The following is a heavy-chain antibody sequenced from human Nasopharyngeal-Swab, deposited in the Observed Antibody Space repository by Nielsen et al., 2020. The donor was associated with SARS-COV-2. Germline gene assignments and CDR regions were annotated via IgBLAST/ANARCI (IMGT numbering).Heavy chain of an antibody. CDR2: IYTSGST. Sequence: SETLSLTCTVSGGSISSGSYYWSWIRQPAGKGLEWIGRIYTSGSTNYNPSLKSRVTISVDTSKNQFTLKLGSVTAADTAVYYCAKKDKLQHLDAFDIWGQGTVVTVSS. CDR3: AKKDKLQHLDAFDI. J-gene: IGHJ3*02. CDR1: GGSISSGSYY. V-gene: IGHV4-61*02. D-gene: IGHD6-13*01.